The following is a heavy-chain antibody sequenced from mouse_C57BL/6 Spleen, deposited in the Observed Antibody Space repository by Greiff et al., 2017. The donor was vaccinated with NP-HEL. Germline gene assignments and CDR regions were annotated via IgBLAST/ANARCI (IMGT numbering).Heavy chain of an antibody. CDR2: ISDGGSYT. CDR3: ARAIGNYDAMDY. Sequence: EVKLMESGGGLVKPGGSLKLSCAASGFTFSSYAMSWVRQTPEKRLEWVATISDGGSYTYYPDNVKGRFTISRDNAKNNLYLQMSHLKSEDTAMYYCARAIGNYDAMDYWGQGTSVTVSS. CDR1: GFTFSSYA. D-gene: IGHD2-1*01. V-gene: IGHV5-4*03. J-gene: IGHJ4*01.